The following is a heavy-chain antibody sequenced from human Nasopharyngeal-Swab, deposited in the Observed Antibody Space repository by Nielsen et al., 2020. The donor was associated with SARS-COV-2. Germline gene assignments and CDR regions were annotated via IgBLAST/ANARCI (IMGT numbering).Heavy chain of an antibody. V-gene: IGHV3-48*03. CDR2: ISSSGSTI. J-gene: IGHJ6*02. Sequence: LSLTCAASGFTFSSYEMNWVRQAPGKGLEWVSYISSSGSTIYYADSVKGRFTISRDSAKNSLYLQMNSLRAEDTAVYYCARVPALIPYYYYGMDVWGQGTTVTVSS. D-gene: IGHD2-21*01. CDR3: ARVPALIPYYYYGMDV. CDR1: GFTFSSYE.